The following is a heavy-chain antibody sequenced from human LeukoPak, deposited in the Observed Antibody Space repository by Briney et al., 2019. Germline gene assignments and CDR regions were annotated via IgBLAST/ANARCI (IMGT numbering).Heavy chain of an antibody. CDR1: GGSISSSSYY. V-gene: IGHV4-39*07. CDR3: ARVAGYSSGWYSRKYYFDY. Sequence: SETLSLTCTVSGGSISSSSYYWGWIRQPPGKGLEWIGNIYYSGSTYYNPSLKSRVTISVDTSKNQFSLKLSSVTAADTAVYYCARVAGYSSGWYSRKYYFDYWGQGTLVTVCS. J-gene: IGHJ4*02. CDR2: IYYSGST. D-gene: IGHD6-19*01.